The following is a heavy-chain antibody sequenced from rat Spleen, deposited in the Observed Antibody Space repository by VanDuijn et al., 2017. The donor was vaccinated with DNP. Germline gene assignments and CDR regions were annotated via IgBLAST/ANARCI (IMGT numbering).Heavy chain of an antibody. CDR3: ARHRTIMPYYYAMDA. D-gene: IGHD1-12*01. CDR2: INYDGNST. Sequence: EVQLVESGGGLVQPGRSLKLSCAASGFTFSNYGMHWIRQATAKGLEWVATINYDGNSTHYRDSVKGRFTISRDNAKSTQYLQMDSLRSEDTATYYCARHRTIMPYYYAMDAWGQGASVTVSS. V-gene: IGHV5-29*01. J-gene: IGHJ4*01. CDR1: GFTFSNYG.